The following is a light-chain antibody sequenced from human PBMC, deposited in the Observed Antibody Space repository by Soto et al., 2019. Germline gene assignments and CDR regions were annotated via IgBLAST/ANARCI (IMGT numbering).Light chain of an antibody. CDR3: QFFDSLRGSVV. J-gene: IGLJ3*02. CDR2: DNT. V-gene: IGLV1-40*01. Sequence: QSVLTQTPSVSGAPGQTVTISCTGTTSNVHWYQQLPGAAPKLLIFDNTNRPSGVPDRFSGFKSDTSASLAITGLQGEDEADYYCQFFDSLRGSVVFGGGTKLTVL. CDR1: TSN.